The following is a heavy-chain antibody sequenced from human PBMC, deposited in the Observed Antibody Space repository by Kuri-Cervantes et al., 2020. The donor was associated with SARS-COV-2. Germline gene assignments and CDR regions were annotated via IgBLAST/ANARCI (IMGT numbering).Heavy chain of an antibody. D-gene: IGHD4-11*01. V-gene: IGHV4-39*01. J-gene: IGHJ4*02. Sequence: SETLSLTCTASGGSISSSSYYWGWIRQPPGKGLEWIGSIYYSGSTYYNPSLKSRVTISVDTSKNQFSLKLSSVTAADTAVYYCARLTTSYFDYWGQGTLVTVSS. CDR3: ARLTTSYFDY. CDR2: IYYSGST. CDR1: GGSISSSSYY.